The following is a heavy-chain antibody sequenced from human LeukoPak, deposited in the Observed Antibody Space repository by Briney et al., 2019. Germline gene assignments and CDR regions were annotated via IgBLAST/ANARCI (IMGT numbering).Heavy chain of an antibody. CDR3: ARVMGDGWFGELFYYFDY. D-gene: IGHD3-10*01. V-gene: IGHV4-31*03. Sequence: SQTLSLTCTVSGGSTGSGGYYWSWIRQHPGKGLEWIGYIYYSGSTYYNPSLKSRVTISVDTSKNQFSLKLSSVTAADTAVYYCARVMGDGWFGELFYYFDYWGQGTLVTVSS. CDR2: IYYSGST. J-gene: IGHJ4*02. CDR1: GGSTGSGGYY.